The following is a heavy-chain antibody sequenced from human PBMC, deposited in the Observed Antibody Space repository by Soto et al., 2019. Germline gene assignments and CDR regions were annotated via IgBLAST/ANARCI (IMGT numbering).Heavy chain of an antibody. V-gene: IGHV3-30*18. J-gene: IGHJ3*02. CDR2: ISYDESKK. D-gene: IGHD3-16*01. CDR1: RLTFSSYG. CDR3: AKDRMRGSYGYAAFDM. Sequence: QVQLVESGGGVVQPGMSLRLSCGASRLTFSSYGMHWVRQAPGKGLEWVALISYDESKKYYADSVKGRFTISRDNSKNXLYLIMDSLRAVDTAVYYCAKDRMRGSYGYAAFDMWGQGTMVTVSS.